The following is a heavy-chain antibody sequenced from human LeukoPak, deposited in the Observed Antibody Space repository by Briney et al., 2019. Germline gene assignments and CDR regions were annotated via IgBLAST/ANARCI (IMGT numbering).Heavy chain of an antibody. CDR2: IKSDGSAS. D-gene: IGHD1-26*01. CDR1: GLTFSSYW. Sequence: GGSLRLSCAASGLTFSSYWMHWVRQAPGKGLVWVSRIKSDGSASSYADSVKGRFTISRDNSKNTLYLQMNSLRAEDTAVYYCARVTVGATIYFDYWGQGTLVTVSS. CDR3: ARVTVGATIYFDY. J-gene: IGHJ4*02. V-gene: IGHV3-74*01.